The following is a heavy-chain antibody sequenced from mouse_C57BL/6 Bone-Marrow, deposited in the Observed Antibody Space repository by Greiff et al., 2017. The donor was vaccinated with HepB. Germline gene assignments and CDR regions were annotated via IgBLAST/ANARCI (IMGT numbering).Heavy chain of an antibody. V-gene: IGHV1-64*01. CDR1: GYTFTSYW. CDR3: ARTVVALYYFDY. Sequence: VQLQQPGAELVKPGASVKLSCKASGYTFTSYWIHWVKQRPGQGLEWIGMIHPNSGSTNYNEKFKSKATLTVDKSSSTAYMQLSSLTSEDSAVYYCARTVVALYYFDYWGQGTTLTVSS. D-gene: IGHD1-1*01. CDR2: IHPNSGST. J-gene: IGHJ2*01.